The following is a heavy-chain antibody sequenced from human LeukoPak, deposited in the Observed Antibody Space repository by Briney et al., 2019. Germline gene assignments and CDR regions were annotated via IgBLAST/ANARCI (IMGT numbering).Heavy chain of an antibody. J-gene: IGHJ4*02. CDR1: GGSISSSNW. D-gene: IGHD3-22*01. CDR2: IYHSGST. Sequence: SETLSLTCAVSGGSISSSNWWSWVRQPPGKGLEWIGEIYHSGSTNYNPSLKSRVTISVDKSKNQFSLKLSSVTAADTAVYYCARIRHYDSSGDDSYYFDYWGQGTLVAVSS. V-gene: IGHV4-4*02. CDR3: ARIRHYDSSGDDSYYFDY.